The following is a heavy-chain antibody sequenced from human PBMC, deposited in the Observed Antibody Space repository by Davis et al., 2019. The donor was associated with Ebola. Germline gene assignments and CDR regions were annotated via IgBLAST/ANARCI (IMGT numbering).Heavy chain of an antibody. Sequence: GSLRLSCTVSGGSISSYYWSWIRQPPGKGLEWIGYIYYSGSTNYNPSLKSRVTISVDTSKNQFSLKLSSVTAADTAVYYCARGGGYSFDSWGQGTLVTVSS. D-gene: IGHD4-11*01. V-gene: IGHV4-59*01. CDR1: GGSISSYY. CDR2: IYYSGST. CDR3: ARGGGYSFDS. J-gene: IGHJ5*01.